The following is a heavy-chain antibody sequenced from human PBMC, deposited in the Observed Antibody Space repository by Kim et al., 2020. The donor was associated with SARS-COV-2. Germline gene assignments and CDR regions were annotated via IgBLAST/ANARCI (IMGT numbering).Heavy chain of an antibody. D-gene: IGHD5-12*01. J-gene: IGHJ3*02. V-gene: IGHV1-24*01. CDR3: ATDGGMYPGYHHDAFDI. CDR2: FDPEDYET. CDR1: GYTLTKVS. Sequence: ASVKVSCKVSGYTLTKVSMHWVRQAPGKGLEWMGGFDPEDYETTYAQKFQGRVILTEYTSTDTVHMELTSLTSEDTAVYYCATDGGMYPGYHHDAFDIWGQGAMVTVSS.